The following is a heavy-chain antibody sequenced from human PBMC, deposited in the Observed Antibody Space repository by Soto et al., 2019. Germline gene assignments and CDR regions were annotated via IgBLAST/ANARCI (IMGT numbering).Heavy chain of an antibody. CDR1: GGTFSSYT. Sequence: GASVKVSCKASGGTFSSYTISWVRQAPGQGLEWMGRIIPILGIANYAQKFQGRVTITADKSTSTAYMELSSLRSEDTAVYYCLYYYDSSGYYYVISHWGQGTLVTVSS. CDR3: LYYYDSSGYYYVISH. J-gene: IGHJ4*02. D-gene: IGHD3-22*01. V-gene: IGHV1-69*02. CDR2: IIPILGIA.